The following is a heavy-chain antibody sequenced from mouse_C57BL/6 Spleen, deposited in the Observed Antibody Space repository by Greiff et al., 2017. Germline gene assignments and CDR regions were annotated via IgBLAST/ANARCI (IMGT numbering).Heavy chain of an antibody. Sequence: QVQLQPSGAELVKPGASVKISCKASGYTFTDYYINWVKQRPGQGLEWIGKIGPGSGSTYYNEKFKGKATLTADKSSSTDYMQLSSLTSEYSAVYFCAISPIYYDYDGFAYWGQGTLVTVSA. CDR2: IGPGSGST. CDR3: AISPIYYDYDGFAY. J-gene: IGHJ3*01. V-gene: IGHV1-77*01. CDR1: GYTFTDYY. D-gene: IGHD2-4*01.